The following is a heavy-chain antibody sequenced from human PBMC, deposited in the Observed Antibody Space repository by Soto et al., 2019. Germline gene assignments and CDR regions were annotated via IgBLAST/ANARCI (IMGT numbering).Heavy chain of an antibody. V-gene: IGHV3-9*01. CDR3: AKGGDNWNDMRFFDY. Sequence: DVQLVESGGGLVQPGRSLRLSCAASGFTFDDYAMHWVRQAPGKGLEWVSGISWNSGSIGYADSVKGRFTISRDNAKNSLYLQMNSLRAEDTALYYCAKGGDNWNDMRFFDYWGQGTLVTVSS. CDR1: GFTFDDYA. D-gene: IGHD1-1*01. J-gene: IGHJ4*02. CDR2: ISWNSGSI.